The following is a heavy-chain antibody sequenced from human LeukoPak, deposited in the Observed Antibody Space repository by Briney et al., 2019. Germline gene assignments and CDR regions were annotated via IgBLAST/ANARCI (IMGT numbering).Heavy chain of an antibody. CDR2: IYYSGST. CDR1: GGSISSYY. D-gene: IGHD3-10*01. J-gene: IGHJ4*02. CDR3: ARSDGGPNVDY. Sequence: SETLSLTCTVSGGSISSYYWSWIRQPPGKGLEWIGYIYYSGSTSYNPSLKSRVTISVDTSKNQFSLRLSSVTAADTAVYYCARSDGGPNVDYWGQGTLVTVSS. V-gene: IGHV4-59*08.